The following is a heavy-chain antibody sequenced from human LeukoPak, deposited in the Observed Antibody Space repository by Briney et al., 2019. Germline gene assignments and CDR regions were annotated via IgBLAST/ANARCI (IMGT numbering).Heavy chain of an antibody. V-gene: IGHV3-30*02. Sequence: PGGSLRLSCAASGFTFSSYGMHWVRQAPGKGLEWVAFIRYDGSNKYYADSVKGRFTISRDNSKNTLYLQMNSLRAEDTAVYYCARAWTGYSYGDYWGQGTLVTVSS. J-gene: IGHJ4*02. CDR3: ARAWTGYSYGDY. CDR1: GFTFSSYG. CDR2: IRYDGSNK. D-gene: IGHD5-18*01.